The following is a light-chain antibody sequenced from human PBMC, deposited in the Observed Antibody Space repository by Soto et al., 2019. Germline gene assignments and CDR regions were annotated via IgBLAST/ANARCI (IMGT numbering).Light chain of an antibody. CDR3: QQYYSTPLT. CDR1: QSVLYSSNNKNY. V-gene: IGKV4-1*01. J-gene: IGKJ4*01. Sequence: DIVMTQSPDSLAVSLGERATINCKSSQSVLYSSNNKNYLAWYQQKPGQPPKLLIYWASTREPGVLDRFSGSGSGTDFTLTISSLQAEDVAVYYCQQYYSTPLTFGGGTKVEIK. CDR2: WAS.